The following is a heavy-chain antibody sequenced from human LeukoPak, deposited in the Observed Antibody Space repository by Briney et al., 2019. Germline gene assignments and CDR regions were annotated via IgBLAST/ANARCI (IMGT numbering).Heavy chain of an antibody. J-gene: IGHJ6*03. CDR1: GFTVSSNY. V-gene: IGHV3-53*01. D-gene: IGHD3-10*01. CDR3: ARDATMVPLYYYYYMDV. Sequence: GGSLRLSCAASGFTVSSNYMSWVRQAPGKGLEWVSIIYSGGNTYYADSVKGRFTISRDNAKNSLYLQMNSLRAEDTAVYYCARDATMVPLYYYYYMDVWGKGTTVTVSS. CDR2: IYSGGNT.